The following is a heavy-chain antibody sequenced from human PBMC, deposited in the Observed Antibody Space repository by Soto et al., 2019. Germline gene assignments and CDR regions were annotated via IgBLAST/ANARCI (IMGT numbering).Heavy chain of an antibody. CDR3: ARVDSIVVVTAMDYYYGMDV. D-gene: IGHD2-21*02. Sequence: QVPLVQSGAEVKKPGASVKVSCKASGYTFTSYGISWVRQAPGQGLEWMGWISAYNGNTNYAQKLQGRVTMTTDTSTSTAYMELRSLRSDDTAVYYCARVDSIVVVTAMDYYYGMDVWGQGTTVTVSS. CDR2: ISAYNGNT. J-gene: IGHJ6*02. V-gene: IGHV1-18*01. CDR1: GYTFTSYG.